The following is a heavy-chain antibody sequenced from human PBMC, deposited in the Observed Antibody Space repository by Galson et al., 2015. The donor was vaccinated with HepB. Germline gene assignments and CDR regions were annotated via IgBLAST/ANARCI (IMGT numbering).Heavy chain of an antibody. CDR3: ARIQIAGSTSLDY. CDR2: ISSSSSYI. D-gene: IGHD2-2*01. CDR1: GFTFSSYS. Sequence: SLRLSCAASGFTFSSYSMNWVRQAPGKGLEWVSSISSSSSYIYYADSVKGRFTISRDNAKNSLYLQMNSLRAEDTAVYYCARIQIAGSTSLDYWGQGTLVTVSS. J-gene: IGHJ4*02. V-gene: IGHV3-21*01.